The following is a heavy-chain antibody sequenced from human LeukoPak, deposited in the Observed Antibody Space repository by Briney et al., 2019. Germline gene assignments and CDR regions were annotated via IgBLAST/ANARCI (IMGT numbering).Heavy chain of an antibody. D-gene: IGHD5-18*01. CDR2: INPNSGGT. J-gene: IGHJ4*02. CDR3: ARVSGIQLWLLEY. CDR1: GYTFTGYY. Sequence: ASVKVSCEASGYTFTGYYMHWVRQAPGQGLEWMGRINPNSGGTNYAQKFQGRVTMTRDTSISTAYMELSRLRSDDTAVYYCARVSGIQLWLLEYWGQGTLVTVSS. V-gene: IGHV1-2*06.